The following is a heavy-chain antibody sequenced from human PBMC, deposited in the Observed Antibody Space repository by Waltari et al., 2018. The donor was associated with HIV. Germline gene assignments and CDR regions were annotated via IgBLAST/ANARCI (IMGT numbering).Heavy chain of an antibody. J-gene: IGHJ4*02. D-gene: IGHD3-10*01. V-gene: IGHV5-10-1*01. CDR3: ARVASGSRYFDY. CDR1: GYTSTPYW. Sequence: EVQLVQSGAAVKKAGESLIMSCKSSGYTSTPYWYARLRQMPGKGLEWMGTIDPTDSYTDDSPSFQGHVTISAGKSTSTAYLQWSSLKAVDTAIYFCARVASGSRYFDYWGQGTLVTVSS. CDR2: IDPTDSYT.